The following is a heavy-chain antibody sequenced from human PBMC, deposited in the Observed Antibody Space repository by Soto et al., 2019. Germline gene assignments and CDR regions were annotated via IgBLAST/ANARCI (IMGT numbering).Heavy chain of an antibody. Sequence: QVHLVQSGGAVKKPGASVKVSCKASGYTFNRHGITWVRQAPGQGLEWMGWISGYNGDINYEQKFQGRVTLSSDTLTSTVYLELKSLRFDVTAVYYCARVRIVGAREIDFWGQGTLVTVSS. CDR1: GYTFNRHG. CDR2: ISGYNGDI. D-gene: IGHD1-26*01. J-gene: IGHJ4*02. CDR3: ARVRIVGAREIDF. V-gene: IGHV1-18*04.